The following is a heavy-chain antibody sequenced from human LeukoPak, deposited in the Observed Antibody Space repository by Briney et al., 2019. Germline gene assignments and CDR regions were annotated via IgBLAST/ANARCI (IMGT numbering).Heavy chain of an antibody. D-gene: IGHD2-2*01. CDR3: ATDSRNIVVVPAAMTPYYYYGMDV. V-gene: IGHV1-69*13. Sequence: SVRVSCKASGGTFSSYAISWVRQAPGQGLEWMGGIIPIFGTANYAQKFQGRVTITADESTCTAYMELSSLRSEDTAVYYCATDSRNIVVVPAAMTPYYYYGMDVWGKGTTVTVSS. CDR2: IIPIFGTA. CDR1: GGTFSSYA. J-gene: IGHJ6*04.